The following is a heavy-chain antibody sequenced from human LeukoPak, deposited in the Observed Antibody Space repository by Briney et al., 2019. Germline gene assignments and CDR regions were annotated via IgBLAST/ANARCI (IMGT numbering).Heavy chain of an antibody. D-gene: IGHD5-18*01. Sequence: GGSLRLSRVASGFTFSNYAMSWVRQAPEKGLDWVSVISGSAHKIRYADSVKGRFTISRDNSENTVYLQMNNLRAEDTALYYCAGRVTGYSSGYVYWGQGTLVTVSS. CDR1: GFTFSNYA. V-gene: IGHV3-23*01. J-gene: IGHJ4*02. CDR2: ISGSAHKI. CDR3: AGRVTGYSSGYVY.